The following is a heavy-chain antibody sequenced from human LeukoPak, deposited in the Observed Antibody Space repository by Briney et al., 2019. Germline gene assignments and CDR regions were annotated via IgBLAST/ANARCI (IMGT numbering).Heavy chain of an antibody. V-gene: IGHV7-4-1*02. CDR2: INTNTGNP. Sequence: GASVKVSCKASGYTFTSYAMNWVRQAPGQGLEWMGWINTNTGNPTYAQGFTGRFVFSLDTSVSTAYLQISSLRAEDTAVYYCAREPYNYYDSSGSDAFDIWGQGTMVTVSS. CDR1: GYTFTSYA. CDR3: AREPYNYYDSSGSDAFDI. J-gene: IGHJ3*02. D-gene: IGHD3-22*01.